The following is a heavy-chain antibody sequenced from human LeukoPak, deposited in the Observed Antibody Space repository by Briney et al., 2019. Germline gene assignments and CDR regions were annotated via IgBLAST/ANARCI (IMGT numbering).Heavy chain of an antibody. V-gene: IGHV3-30*01. J-gene: IGHJ4*02. CDR2: ISYDGSNK. D-gene: IGHD1-26*01. CDR3: ARDSAVRGATEYYFDY. CDR1: GFIFSSYA. Sequence: GGSLRLSCAASGFIFSSYAMHWVRQAPGKGLEWVAVISYDGSNKYYADSVKGRFTISRDNSKNTLYLQMNSLRAEDTAVYYCARDSAVRGATEYYFDYWGQGTLVTVSS.